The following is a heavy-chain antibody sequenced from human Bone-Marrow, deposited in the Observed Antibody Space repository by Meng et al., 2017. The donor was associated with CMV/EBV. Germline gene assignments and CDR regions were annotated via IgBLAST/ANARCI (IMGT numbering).Heavy chain of an antibody. D-gene: IGHD3-22*01. CDR2: ISAYNGNT. V-gene: IGHV1-18*01. CDR3: ARDLLRKYYYDSSGYYRGSNFDY. CDR1: GYTFTSYG. J-gene: IGHJ4*02. Sequence: ASVKVYCKASGYTFTSYGISWVRQAPGQGLEWMGWISAYNGNTNYAQKLQGRVTMTTDTSTSTAYMELRSLRSDDTAVYYCARDLLRKYYYDSSGYYRGSNFDYWGQGTLVTVSS.